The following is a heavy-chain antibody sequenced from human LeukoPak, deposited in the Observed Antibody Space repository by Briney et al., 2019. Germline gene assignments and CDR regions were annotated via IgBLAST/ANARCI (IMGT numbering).Heavy chain of an antibody. CDR3: AKAGIVVVPGEGLYYMDV. D-gene: IGHD2-2*01. Sequence: GGSLRLSCAASGFTFSSYALSWVRQAPGKGLEWVSAISGSGGSTYYADSVKGRFTISRDNSKNTLYLQMNSLRAEDTAVYYCAKAGIVVVPGEGLYYMDVWGKGTTVTVSS. V-gene: IGHV3-23*01. CDR2: ISGSGGST. J-gene: IGHJ6*03. CDR1: GFTFSSYA.